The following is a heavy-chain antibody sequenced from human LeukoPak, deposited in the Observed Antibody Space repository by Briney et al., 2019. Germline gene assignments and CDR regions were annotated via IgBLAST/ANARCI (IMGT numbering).Heavy chain of an antibody. J-gene: IGHJ6*02. CDR3: AREEYSSSWYGVYYYGMDV. CDR2: IIPIFGTA. V-gene: IGHV1-69*13. CDR1: GYTFTSYG. D-gene: IGHD6-13*01. Sequence: SVKVSCKASGYTFTSYGISWVRQAPGQGLEWMGGIIPIFGTANYAQKFQGGVTITADESTSTAYMELSSLRSEDTAVYYCAREEYSSSWYGVYYYGMDVWGQGSTVTVSS.